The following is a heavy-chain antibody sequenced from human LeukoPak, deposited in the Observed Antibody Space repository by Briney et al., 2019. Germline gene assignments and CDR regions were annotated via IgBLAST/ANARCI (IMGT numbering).Heavy chain of an antibody. CDR2: INPDNGNA. D-gene: IGHD6-19*01. CDR1: GYPFISYV. V-gene: IGHV1-3*01. J-gene: IGHJ4*02. CDR3: ARGPHSSGWYREFDY. Sequence: ASVKVSCKASGYPFISYVIHWVRQAPGQRLEWMGWINPDNGNAEYSQKFQGRVTITADESTSTAYMELSSLRSEDTAVYYCARGPHSSGWYREFDYWGQGTLVTVSS.